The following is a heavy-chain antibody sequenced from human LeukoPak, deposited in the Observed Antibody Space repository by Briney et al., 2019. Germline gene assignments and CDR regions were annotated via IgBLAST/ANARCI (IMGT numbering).Heavy chain of an antibody. CDR1: GFTFNGYA. Sequence: PGGSLRLSCVGSGFTFNGYAMSWVRQRPGKGPEWVSMISSSGDATDYAESVKDRFSISRDNAKKTQYLQINDPRGDDTAIYYCAKDPRAMGRYFFDDWGQGSLVIVSS. J-gene: IGHJ4*01. CDR3: AKDPRAMGRYFFDD. D-gene: IGHD3-16*01. CDR2: ISSSGDAT. V-gene: IGHV3-23*01.